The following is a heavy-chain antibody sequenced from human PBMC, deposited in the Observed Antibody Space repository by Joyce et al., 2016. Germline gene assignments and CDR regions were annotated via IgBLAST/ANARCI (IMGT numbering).Heavy chain of an antibody. J-gene: IGHJ4*02. Sequence: EVQLVPSGAEVKKPGESLKISCKGVGYNFNKQWIAWVRQKPETGQEVMGIIYSGDSDTRYSPSFQGQVTISVDKSTGTAYLQWSSLKASDTAIYYCARRPIHNGEYIDYWGQGTLVTVSA. D-gene: IGHD2/OR15-2a*01. CDR1: GYNFNKQW. V-gene: IGHV5-51*01. CDR3: ARRPIHNGEYIDY. CDR2: IYSGDSDT.